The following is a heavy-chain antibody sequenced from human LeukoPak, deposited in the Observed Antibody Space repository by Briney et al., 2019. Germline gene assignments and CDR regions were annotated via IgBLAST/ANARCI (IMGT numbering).Heavy chain of an antibody. CDR2: INHSGST. J-gene: IGHJ6*03. CDR1: GGSFSGYY. CDR3: ARLGSGSYYYYYYYYMDV. Sequence: PSETLSLTCAVYGGSFSGYYWSWIRQPPGKGLEWIGEINHSGSTNYNPSLKSRVTISVDTSKNQFSLKLSSVTAADTAVYYCARLGSGSYYYYYYYYMDVWGKGTTVTISS. D-gene: IGHD3-10*01. V-gene: IGHV4-34*01.